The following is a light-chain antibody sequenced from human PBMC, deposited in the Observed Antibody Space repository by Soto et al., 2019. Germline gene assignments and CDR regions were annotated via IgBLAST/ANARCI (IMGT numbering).Light chain of an antibody. CDR3: SSYTRSSTHV. CDR1: SSDIGAFTF. Sequence: QSALTQPASVSGSPGQSITISCTGTSSDIGAFTFVSWYQQHPGKVPKLMIFDVNRRPSGVSDRFSGSKSGTTASLTSSGLQAEVEGDYYCSSYTRSSTHVFGSGTKLTVL. CDR2: DVN. V-gene: IGLV2-14*03. J-gene: IGLJ1*01.